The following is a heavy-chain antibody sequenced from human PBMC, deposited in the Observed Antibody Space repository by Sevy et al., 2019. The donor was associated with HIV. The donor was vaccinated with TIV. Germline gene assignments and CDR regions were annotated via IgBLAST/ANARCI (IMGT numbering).Heavy chain of an antibody. V-gene: IGHV1-2*02. Sequence: VSVKVSCKASGYTFIGYYMYWVRQAPGQGLEWMGWINPNSGGTNYAQKFQGRVTMTRDTSISTAYMELSRLRSDDTAVYYCARVAYGDHFDYWGQGTLVTVSS. J-gene: IGHJ4*02. CDR2: INPNSGGT. D-gene: IGHD4-17*01. CDR3: ARVAYGDHFDY. CDR1: GYTFIGYY.